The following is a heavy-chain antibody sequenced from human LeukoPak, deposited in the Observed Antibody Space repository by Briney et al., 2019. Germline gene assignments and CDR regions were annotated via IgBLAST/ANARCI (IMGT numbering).Heavy chain of an antibody. CDR1: GFTFSSYA. D-gene: IGHD3-3*01. Sequence: GGSLRLSCAASGFTFSSYAMSLVRQAPGKGLEWVSAISGSGGSTYYADSVKGWFTISRDNSKNTLYLQMNSLRAEDTAVYYCAKDRGAQMTLTNYWGQGTLVTVSS. CDR2: ISGSGGST. V-gene: IGHV3-23*01. J-gene: IGHJ4*02. CDR3: AKDRGAQMTLTNY.